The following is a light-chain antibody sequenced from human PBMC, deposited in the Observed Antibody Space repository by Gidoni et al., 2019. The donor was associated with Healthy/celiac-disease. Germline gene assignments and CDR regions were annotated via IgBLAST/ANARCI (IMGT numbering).Light chain of an antibody. CDR3: NSRDSSGNHVV. J-gene: IGLJ2*01. CDR2: GKN. CDR1: SLRSYY. Sequence: SSELTQDPAVSVALGQTVRITGQGDSLRSYYASWYQQKPGQAPVLVIYGKNNRPSGIPDRFSGSSSGNTASLTITGAQAEDEAYYYCNSRDSSGNHVVFGGGTKLTVL. V-gene: IGLV3-19*01.